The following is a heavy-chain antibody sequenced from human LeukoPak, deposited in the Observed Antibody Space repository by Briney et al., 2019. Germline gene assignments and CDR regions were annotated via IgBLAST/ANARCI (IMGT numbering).Heavy chain of an antibody. CDR3: ARDEWLRPHRLGFDY. CDR2: IFYGGRT. J-gene: IGHJ4*02. CDR1: GSSITSFH. D-gene: IGHD5-12*01. V-gene: IGHV4-59*01. Sequence: SESLSLTCTVSGSSITSFHWSWLRQPPGKGLEWIGYIFYGGRTNYNPSLKSRVTISVDTSKNQLSLKLTSVTAADTAVDYCARDEWLRPHRLGFDYWGQGTLVTVSS.